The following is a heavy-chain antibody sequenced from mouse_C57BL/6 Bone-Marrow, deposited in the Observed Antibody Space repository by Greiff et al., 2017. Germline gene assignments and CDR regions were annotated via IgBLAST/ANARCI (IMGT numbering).Heavy chain of an antibody. Sequence: EVQLVESGGGLVKPGGSLKLSCAASGFTFSDYGIHWVSQAPEQGLEWVAYSSSGSSTIYYADTLKGPFTITRDNAKNTLFLQMTILRSEDTAMYDCANSFSTTAVWYLEGWGTGTTVTVSS. V-gene: IGHV5-17*01. CDR3: ANSFSTTAVWYLEG. CDR2: SSSGSSTI. CDR1: GFTFSDYG. J-gene: IGHJ1*03. D-gene: IGHD1-1*01.